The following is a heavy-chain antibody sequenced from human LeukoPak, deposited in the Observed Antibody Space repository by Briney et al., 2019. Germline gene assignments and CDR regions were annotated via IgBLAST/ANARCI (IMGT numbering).Heavy chain of an antibody. V-gene: IGHV4-39*01. CDR2: FYYSGST. J-gene: IGHJ3*02. CDR1: GGSISSSSYY. Sequence: SETLSLTCAVSGGSISSSSYYWGWIRQPPGKGLEWIGSFYYSGSTYYNSSLKSRVTISVDTSKNQFSLKLTSVTAADTAVYYCARHPGAFEIWGQGTMVTVSS. CDR3: ARHPGAFEI.